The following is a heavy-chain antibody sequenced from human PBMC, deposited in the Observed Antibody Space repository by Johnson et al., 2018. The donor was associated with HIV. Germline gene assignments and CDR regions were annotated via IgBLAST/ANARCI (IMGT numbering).Heavy chain of an antibody. CDR3: TTDLVTPHAFDI. CDR2: IKSKTDGGTP. J-gene: IGHJ3*02. CDR1: GFTFSNAW. D-gene: IGHD4-23*01. V-gene: IGHV3-15*01. Sequence: VQLVESGGGLVKPGGSLRLSCAASGFTFSNAWMSWVRQAPGKGLEWVGRIKSKTDGGTPDYAAPVKGRFTISRDDSKNTLYLQMNSLKTEDTAVYDCTTDLVTPHAFDIWGQGTMVTVSS.